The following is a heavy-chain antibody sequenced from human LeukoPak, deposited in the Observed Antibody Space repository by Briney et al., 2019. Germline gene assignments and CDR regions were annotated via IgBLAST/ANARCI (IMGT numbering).Heavy chain of an antibody. D-gene: IGHD1-7*01. J-gene: IGHJ4*02. CDR3: AKDGSAGTTPPFFDY. CDR1: GFTFDDYA. Sequence: GRSLRLSCAASGFTFDDYAMHWVRQAPGKGLEWVSGISWNSGSIAYADSVKGRFTISRDNAKNSLYLQMNSLRAEDTALYYCAKDGSAGTTPPFFDYWGQGTLVTVSS. CDR2: ISWNSGSI. V-gene: IGHV3-9*01.